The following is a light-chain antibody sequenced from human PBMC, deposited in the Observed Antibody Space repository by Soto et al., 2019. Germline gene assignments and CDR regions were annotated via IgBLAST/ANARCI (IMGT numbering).Light chain of an antibody. J-gene: IGKJ4*01. CDR1: QTFNRN. V-gene: IGKV3-15*01. CDR3: QQYYNWPLT. CDR2: GTS. Sequence: VMTQSPATLSVSPGDRATLSCRASQTFNRNVAWYQQKPGQAPRLLIYGTSTRATGIPARFSGSGSGTEFPLTISSLQSEDFAVYYCQQYYNWPLTFGGGTKVDIK.